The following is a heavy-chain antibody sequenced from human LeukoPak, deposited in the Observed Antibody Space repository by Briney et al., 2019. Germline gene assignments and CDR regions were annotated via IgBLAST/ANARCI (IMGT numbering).Heavy chain of an antibody. J-gene: IGHJ4*02. V-gene: IGHV3-13*05. CDR3: ARAYYYGSGSYFFDY. CDR2: IGTAGDQ. Sequence: PGGSLRLPCAASGFTFSSYDMHWARQATGKGREWVSAIGTAGDQYYPGSVKGQFTISRENAKYSLYLQMNSLRAGDTAVYYCARAYYYGSGSYFFDYWGQGTLVSVSS. CDR1: GFTFSSYD. D-gene: IGHD3-10*01.